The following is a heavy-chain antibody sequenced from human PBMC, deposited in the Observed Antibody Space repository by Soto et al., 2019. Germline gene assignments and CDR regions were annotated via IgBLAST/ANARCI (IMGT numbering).Heavy chain of an antibody. CDR3: AKDHEEWELPAGSAGFDY. V-gene: IGHV3-23*01. CDR1: GFTFSSYA. D-gene: IGHD1-26*01. Sequence: PGGSLRLSCAASGFTFSSYAMSWVRQAPGKGLEWVSAISGSGGSTYYADSVKGRFTISRDNSKNTLYLQMNSLRAEDTAVYYCAKDHEEWELPAGSAGFDYWGQGTLVTVSS. J-gene: IGHJ4*02. CDR2: ISGSGGST.